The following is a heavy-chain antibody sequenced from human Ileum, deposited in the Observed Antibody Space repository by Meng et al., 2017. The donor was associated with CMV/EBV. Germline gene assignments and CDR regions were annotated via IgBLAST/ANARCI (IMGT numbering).Heavy chain of an antibody. D-gene: IGHD6-13*01. CDR2: IKTSAGGGTT. V-gene: IGHV3-15*01. J-gene: IGHJ4*02. CDR1: GFTFSNAH. CDR3: TTGYSNWYFG. Sequence: WAASGFTFSNAHMGWVRQAPGKGLEWVGRIKTSAGGGTTEYNSLLRDRFTISRDDSKSTVFLQMNSLKTEDTAIYYCTTGYSNWYFGWGQGTLVTVSS.